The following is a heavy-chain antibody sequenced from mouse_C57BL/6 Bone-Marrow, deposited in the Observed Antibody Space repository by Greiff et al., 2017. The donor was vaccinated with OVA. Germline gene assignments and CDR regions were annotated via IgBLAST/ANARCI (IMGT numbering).Heavy chain of an antibody. Sequence: VQLQQSGTVLARPGASVKMSCKTSGYTFTSYWLHWVKQRPGQGLEWIGAIYPGNSDTSYNQKFKGKAKLTAVTSASTAYMELSSLTNEDSAVYYCHYYYGSRYAMDYWGQGTSVTVSS. CDR3: HYYYGSRYAMDY. V-gene: IGHV1-5*01. D-gene: IGHD1-1*01. J-gene: IGHJ4*01. CDR1: GYTFTSYW. CDR2: IYPGNSDT.